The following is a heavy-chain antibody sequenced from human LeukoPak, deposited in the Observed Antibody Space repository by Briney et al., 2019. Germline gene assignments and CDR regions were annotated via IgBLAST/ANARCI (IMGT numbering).Heavy chain of an antibody. CDR1: GFTFNSYT. Sequence: PGGSLRLSCAASGFTFNSYTMYWVCQAPGKGLEWDSSISSSSSHMFYADSVKGRFSISRDNAKNSLYLQMNSVRAEDTAVYYCVRDSGSSYGYYFLHWGQGTLVTVSS. V-gene: IGHV3-21*01. J-gene: IGHJ1*01. CDR3: VRDSGSSYGYYFLH. D-gene: IGHD1-26*01. CDR2: ISSSSSHM.